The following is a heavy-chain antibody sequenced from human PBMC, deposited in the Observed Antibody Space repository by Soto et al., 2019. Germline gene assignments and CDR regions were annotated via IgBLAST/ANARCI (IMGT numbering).Heavy chain of an antibody. CDR1: SVSNAW. Sequence: SVSNAWMNWVRQAPGKGLEWVGRIKSKTDGGTTDYAAPVKGRFTISRDDSKNTLYLQMNSLKTEDTAVYYCTTDTPDYWGQRTLVTVSS. J-gene: IGHJ4*02. CDR3: TTDTPDY. V-gene: IGHV3-15*07. CDR2: IKSKTDGGTT.